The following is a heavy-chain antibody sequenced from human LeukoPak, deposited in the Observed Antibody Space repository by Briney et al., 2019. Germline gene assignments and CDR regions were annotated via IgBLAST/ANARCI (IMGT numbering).Heavy chain of an antibody. V-gene: IGHV1-69*05. Sequence: GASVKVSCKASGGTFSSYAISWVRQAPGQGLEWMGGIIPIFGTANYAQKFQGRVMITTDESTSTAYMELSSLRSEDTAVYYCARDSVVRGVNWFDPWGQGTLVTVSS. CDR3: ARDSVVRGVNWFDP. CDR1: GGTFSSYA. CDR2: IIPIFGTA. D-gene: IGHD3-10*01. J-gene: IGHJ5*02.